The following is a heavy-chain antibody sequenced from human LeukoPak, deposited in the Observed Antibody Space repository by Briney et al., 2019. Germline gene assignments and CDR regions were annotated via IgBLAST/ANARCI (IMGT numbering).Heavy chain of an antibody. CDR1: GGTFSSYA. D-gene: IGHD2-2*01. CDR3: AIHRDIVVVPAAMGFDP. J-gene: IGHJ5*02. V-gene: IGHV1-69*05. CDR2: IIPIFGTA. Sequence: KVSCKASGGTFSSYAISWVRQAPGQGLEWMGGIIPIFGTANYAQKFQGRVTITTDESTSTAYMELSSLRSEDTAVYYCAIHRDIVVVPAAMGFDPWGQGTLVTVSS.